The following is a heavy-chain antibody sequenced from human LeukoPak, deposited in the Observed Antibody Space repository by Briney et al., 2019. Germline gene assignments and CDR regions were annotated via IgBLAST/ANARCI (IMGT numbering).Heavy chain of an antibody. V-gene: IGHV4-59*12. CDR2: IYHSGST. D-gene: IGHD2-2*01. CDR3: ARVVVPAAIDY. Sequence: PSETLSLTCTVSGGSISSYYWSWIRQPPGKGLEWIGYIYHSGSTYYNPSLKSRVTISVDRSKNQFSLKLSSVTATDTAVYYCARVVVPAAIDYWGQGTLVTVSS. CDR1: GGSISSYY. J-gene: IGHJ4*02.